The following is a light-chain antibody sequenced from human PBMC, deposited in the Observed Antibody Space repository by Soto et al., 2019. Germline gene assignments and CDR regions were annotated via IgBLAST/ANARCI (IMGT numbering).Light chain of an antibody. J-gene: IGKJ5*01. V-gene: IGKV1-17*01. CDR2: TTS. CDR3: QQRSNWPIT. CDR1: QGIGND. Sequence: DIQMTQSPSSLSASVGDRVTITCRASQGIGNDLNWYQQKPGKAPKRLIFTTSNLQNGVQSRFSGSGSGTEFTLTITSLQPEDFAVYYCQQRSNWPITFGQGTRLEN.